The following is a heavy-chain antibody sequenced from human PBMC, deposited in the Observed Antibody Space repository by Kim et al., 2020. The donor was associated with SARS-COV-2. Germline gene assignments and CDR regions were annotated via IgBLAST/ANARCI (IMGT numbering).Heavy chain of an antibody. CDR3: VRGVDI. V-gene: IGHV3-7*01. CDR2: DGSGK. Sequence: DGSGKYYLESMKGRFTITRDNAQNSLYLQMNSLRAEDTALYYCVRGVDIWGQGTLVTVSS. J-gene: IGHJ4*02.